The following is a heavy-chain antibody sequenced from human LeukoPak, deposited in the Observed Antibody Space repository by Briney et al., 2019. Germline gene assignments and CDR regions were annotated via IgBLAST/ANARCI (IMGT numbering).Heavy chain of an antibody. V-gene: IGHV3-30*18. Sequence: GGSLRLSCAASGFTFSSYGMHWVRQAQGKRLEWEAAVSYDGNREHYADSVKGRFTISRDDSKNILYLQMNSLRREDTALYYCAKVEGQESGYDFLLESWGQGTLVTVSS. D-gene: IGHD5-12*01. CDR1: GFTFSSYG. CDR2: VSYDGNRE. CDR3: AKVEGQESGYDFLLES. J-gene: IGHJ4*02.